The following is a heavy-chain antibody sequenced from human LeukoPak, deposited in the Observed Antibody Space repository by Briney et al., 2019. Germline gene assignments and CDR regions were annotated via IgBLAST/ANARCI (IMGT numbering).Heavy chain of an antibody. CDR1: GGSIGSGDHY. CDR2: IYYSGSTSGTFSYTGST. J-gene: IGHJ5*02. V-gene: IGHV4-39*01. CDR3: ARNNSIFGVLGRGAGWFDP. D-gene: IGHD3-3*01. Sequence: SETLSLTCTVSGGSIGSGDHYWAWIRQSPGKGLEWIGSIYYSGSTSGTFSYTGSTSYNPSLKTRVTISVDTSKNQFSLELTSVTAADTALYYCARNNSIFGVLGRGAGWFDPWGQGTLVTVSS.